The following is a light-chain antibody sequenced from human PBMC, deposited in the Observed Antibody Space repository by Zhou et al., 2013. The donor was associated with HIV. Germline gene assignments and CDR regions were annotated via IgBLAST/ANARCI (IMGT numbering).Light chain of an antibody. CDR2: AAS. J-gene: IGKJ1*01. V-gene: IGKV1-9*01. Sequence: IQLTQSPSSLSASVGDRVTITCRASQGINSALAWYQQKPGKAPKLLIYAASTLQSGVPSRFSGSGSGTEFTLTISSLQPDDVATYYCQYYPSAWTFGQGTKVEIK. CDR3: QYYPSAWT. CDR1: QGINSA.